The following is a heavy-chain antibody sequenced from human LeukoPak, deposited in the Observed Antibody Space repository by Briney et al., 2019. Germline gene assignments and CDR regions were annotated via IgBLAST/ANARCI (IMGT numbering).Heavy chain of an antibody. V-gene: IGHV4-59*12. CDR2: IYYSGST. Sequence: SETLSLTCTVSGGSISSYYWSWIRQPPGKGLEWIGYIYYSGSTNYNPSLKSRVTISVDTSKNQFSLKLSSVTAADTAVYYCAREGHYYDSLWYFDLWGRGTLVTVSS. D-gene: IGHD3-22*01. J-gene: IGHJ2*01. CDR1: GGSISSYY. CDR3: AREGHYYDSLWYFDL.